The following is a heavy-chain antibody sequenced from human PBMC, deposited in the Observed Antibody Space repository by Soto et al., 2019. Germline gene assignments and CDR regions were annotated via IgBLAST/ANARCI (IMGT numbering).Heavy chain of an antibody. CDR2: IYYSGST. Sequence: SETLSLTCSVSGGSISSPTYYWGWIRHPPGKGLEWIGSIYYSGSTYYSPSLKSRVTISVDTSKNQFSLKVSSVTAADTAVYYCARRPGITTSRRDYWGQGTLVTVSS. CDR1: GGSISSPTYY. J-gene: IGHJ4*02. V-gene: IGHV4-39*01. CDR3: ARRPGITTSRRDY. D-gene: IGHD1-1*01.